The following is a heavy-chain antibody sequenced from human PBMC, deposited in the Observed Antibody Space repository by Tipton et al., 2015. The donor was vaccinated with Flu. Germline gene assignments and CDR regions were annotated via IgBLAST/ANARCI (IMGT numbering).Heavy chain of an antibody. V-gene: IGHV1-18*01. CDR3: ARRGLSSNYYGMDV. CDR1: GYTFSSYG. Sequence: QLVQSEAEVKKPGASVKVSCKASGYTFSSYGISWVRQAPGQGLEWMGWISAYNGNTNYAQKVQDRVTMTTDTSTSTAYMELRSLRSDDTAVYYCARRGLSSNYYGMDVWGQGTTVTVSS. CDR2: ISAYNGNT. J-gene: IGHJ6*02. D-gene: IGHD3-16*01.